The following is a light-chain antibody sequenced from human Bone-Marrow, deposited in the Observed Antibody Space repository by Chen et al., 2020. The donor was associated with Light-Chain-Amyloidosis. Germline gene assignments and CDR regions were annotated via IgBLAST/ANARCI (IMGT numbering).Light chain of an antibody. CDR1: QSVSSRF. Sequence: EIVLTQSPGTLSLSPGERATLSCGASQSVSSRFFSWYQHKPGQAPRLLIYGVSSRATGIPDRVSGSGSGTDFTLTISRLEPEDVAVYYGQQYGSSPWTFGQGTKVEIK. CDR2: GVS. V-gene: IGKV3-20*01. J-gene: IGKJ1*01. CDR3: QQYGSSPWT.